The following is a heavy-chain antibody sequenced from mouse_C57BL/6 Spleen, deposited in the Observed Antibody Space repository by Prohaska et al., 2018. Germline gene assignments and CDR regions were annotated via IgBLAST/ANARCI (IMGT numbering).Heavy chain of an antibody. CDR1: PYTFTSYC. V-gene: IGHV1-55*01. J-gene: IGHJ4*01. D-gene: IGHD5-1*01. CDR3: SRETYTHEVHD. Sequence: GAELVTPRVSVNMSCNPSPYTFTSYCITCVKQRPAQALVCFGDIYPGSGSTNYNDKFKSKATLTVDTSSSTAYMQLISLTSEDSAVYYCSRETYTHEVHDGG. CDR2: IYPGSGST.